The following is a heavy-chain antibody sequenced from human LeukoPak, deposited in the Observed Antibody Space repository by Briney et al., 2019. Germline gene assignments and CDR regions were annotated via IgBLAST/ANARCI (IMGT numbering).Heavy chain of an antibody. CDR3: AREEQQLDRPLDY. Sequence: SETLSLTCGVSGDSISGYYWSWMRQPAGKGLEWIGRIYSSGSTNYNPSLKSRVTMSVDTSKSQFSLKLTSVTAADTAVYYCAREEQQLDRPLDYWGQGTPVTVSS. V-gene: IGHV4-4*07. CDR1: GDSISGYY. D-gene: IGHD6-13*01. J-gene: IGHJ4*02. CDR2: IYSSGST.